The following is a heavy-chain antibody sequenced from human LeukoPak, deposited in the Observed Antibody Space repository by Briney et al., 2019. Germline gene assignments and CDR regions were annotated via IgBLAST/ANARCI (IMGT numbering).Heavy chain of an antibody. D-gene: IGHD3-10*01. Sequence: PGGSLRLSCAASGFTFSSYAMHWVRQAPGKGLEWVAVISYDGSNKYYADSVKGRFTISRDNSKNTLYLQMNSLRAEDTAVYYCARDRELLWFGELPPYLDYWGQGTLVTVSS. CDR2: ISYDGSNK. V-gene: IGHV3-30*04. CDR3: ARDRELLWFGELPPYLDY. CDR1: GFTFSSYA. J-gene: IGHJ4*02.